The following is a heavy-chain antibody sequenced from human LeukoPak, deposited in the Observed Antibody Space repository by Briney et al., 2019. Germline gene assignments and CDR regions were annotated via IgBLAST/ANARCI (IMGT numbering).Heavy chain of an antibody. Sequence: GGSLRLSCAASAFTFSSFAMTWVRQAPGKGLEWVSGIHGSGATTYYADSVKGRFTISRDNSRKMLYLQMNSLRAEDTAVYYCAKDHSRLAVVPPMVWGQGTMVIVSS. CDR3: AKDHSRLAVVPPMV. CDR2: IHGSGATT. CDR1: AFTFSSFA. V-gene: IGHV3-23*01. J-gene: IGHJ3*01. D-gene: IGHD3-10*01.